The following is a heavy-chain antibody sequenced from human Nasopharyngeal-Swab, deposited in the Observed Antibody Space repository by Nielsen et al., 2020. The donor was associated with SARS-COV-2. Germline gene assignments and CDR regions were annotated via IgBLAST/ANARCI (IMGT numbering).Heavy chain of an antibody. CDR2: IYSGGST. CDR1: GFTVSSNY. V-gene: IGHV3-53*01. CDR3: AAGLNSLWFGEILYFDY. Sequence: GESLKISCAASGFTVSSNYMSWVRQAPGKGLEWVSVIYSGGSTYYADSVKGRFTISRDNSKNTLYLQMDSLRAEDTAVYYCAAGLNSLWFGEILYFDYWGQGTLVTVSS. D-gene: IGHD3-10*01. J-gene: IGHJ4*02.